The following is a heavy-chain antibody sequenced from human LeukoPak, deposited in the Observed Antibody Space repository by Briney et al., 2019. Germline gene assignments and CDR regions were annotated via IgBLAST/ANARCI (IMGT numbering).Heavy chain of an antibody. V-gene: IGHV1-24*01. D-gene: IGHD3-3*01. Sequence: ASVTVSCKVSGYTLTELSMHWVRQAPGKGLEWMGGFDPEDGETIYAQKFQGRVTMTEDTSTDTAYMELSSLRSEDTAVYYCATGDFWSRSYYYYYYMDVWGKGTTVTVSS. J-gene: IGHJ6*03. CDR3: ATGDFWSRSYYYYYYMDV. CDR1: GYTLTELS. CDR2: FDPEDGET.